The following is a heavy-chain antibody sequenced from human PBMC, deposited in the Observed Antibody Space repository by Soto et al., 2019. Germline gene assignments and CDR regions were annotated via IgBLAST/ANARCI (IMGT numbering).Heavy chain of an antibody. CDR1: GGSISSGSYY. Sequence: PSETLSLTCTVSGGSISSGSYYWGWIRQPPGKGLEWIGSIYYSGSTYYNPSLKGRVTISVDTSKNQFSLKLSSVTAADTAVYYCARLEYMDHDYWGQGTLVTVSS. V-gene: IGHV4-39*01. D-gene: IGHD6-6*01. J-gene: IGHJ4*02. CDR3: ARLEYMDHDY. CDR2: IYYSGST.